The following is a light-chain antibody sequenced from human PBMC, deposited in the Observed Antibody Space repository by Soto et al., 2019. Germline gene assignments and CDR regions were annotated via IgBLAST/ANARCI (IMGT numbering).Light chain of an antibody. CDR2: NTV. CDR1: SGSVSSSYY. Sequence: VVTQEPSFSVSPGGTVTLTCGLSSGSVSSSYYPSWYQQTPGQAPRKVIYNTVTRSSGVPDRFSGSILGNKAALTITGAQADDECDYYCVLYMGSGIWVFGGGTKLTVL. J-gene: IGLJ3*02. CDR3: VLYMGSGIWV. V-gene: IGLV8-61*01.